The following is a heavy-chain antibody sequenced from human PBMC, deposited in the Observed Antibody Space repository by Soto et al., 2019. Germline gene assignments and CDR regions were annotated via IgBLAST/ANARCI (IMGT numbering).Heavy chain of an antibody. CDR2: IYHTGGR. CDR3: ATAVYCTTANCWDDFQYYNIDG. CDR1: GASINNTYW. V-gene: IGHV4-4*02. J-gene: IGHJ6*03. Sequence: SETLSLTCFVSGASINNTYWWSWVRQSPEKGLEWIGEIYHTGGRRYIPSIRGRITLSVDTSKNQFSLKLTSVTAADTAVYYCATAVYCTTANCWDDFQYYNIDGWGQGNAVT. D-gene: IGHD2-2*01.